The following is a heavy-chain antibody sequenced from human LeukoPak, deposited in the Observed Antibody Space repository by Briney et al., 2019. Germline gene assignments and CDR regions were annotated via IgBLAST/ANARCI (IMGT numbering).Heavy chain of an antibody. V-gene: IGHV3-30-3*01. CDR1: GFTFSSYA. Sequence: PGGSLRLSCAASGFTFSSYAMHWARQAPGKGLEWVAVISYDGSNKYYADSVKGRFTISRDNSKNTLYLQMNSLRAEDTAVYYCARDQLYYDYVWGSPTGGLDIWGQGTMVTVSS. J-gene: IGHJ3*02. CDR2: ISYDGSNK. D-gene: IGHD3-16*01. CDR3: ARDQLYYDYVWGSPTGGLDI.